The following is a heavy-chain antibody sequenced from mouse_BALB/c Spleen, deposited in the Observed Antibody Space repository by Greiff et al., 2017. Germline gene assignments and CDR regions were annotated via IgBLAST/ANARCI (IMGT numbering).Heavy chain of an antibody. CDR2: ISCYNGAT. V-gene: IGHV1-22*01. Sequence: VQLQQSGPELVKTGASVKISCKASGYSFTGYYMHWVKQSHGKSLEWIGYISCYNGATSYNQKFKGKATLTVDKSSSTAYMELRSLTSEDSAVYYCARSYGKGYAMDYWGQGTSVTVSS. CDR3: ARSYGKGYAMDY. J-gene: IGHJ4*01. D-gene: IGHD2-10*02. CDR1: GYSFTGYY.